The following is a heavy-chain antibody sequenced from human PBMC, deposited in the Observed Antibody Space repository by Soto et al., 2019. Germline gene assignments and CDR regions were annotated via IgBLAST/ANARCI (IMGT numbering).Heavy chain of an antibody. V-gene: IGHV3-30*18. Sequence: QVRLVESGGGVVQPGTSLRLSCAASGFTFSSYNMHWVRQAAGKGLVWVAIISYDGSNKNYADSVKGRFTISRDNSKNTLYLQMNSLRPEDTAVFYCAKAPAGIAVFDYWGQGTLVTVSS. J-gene: IGHJ4*02. CDR2: ISYDGSNK. CDR1: GFTFSSYN. D-gene: IGHD6-19*01. CDR3: AKAPAGIAVFDY.